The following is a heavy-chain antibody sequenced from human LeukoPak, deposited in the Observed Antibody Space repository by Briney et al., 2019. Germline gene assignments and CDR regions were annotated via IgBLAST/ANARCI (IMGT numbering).Heavy chain of an antibody. CDR1: GFTFSGSA. D-gene: IGHD1-26*01. CDR3: LVTNTGVGGSIDY. V-gene: IGHV3-73*01. J-gene: IGHJ4*02. CDR2: IRSKANSYAT. Sequence: GGSLRLSRAASGFTFSGSAMHWVRQASGKGLEWVGRIRSKANSYATAYAASVKGRFTISRDDSKNTAYLQMNSLKTEDTAVYYCLVTNTGVGGSIDYWGQGTLVTVSS.